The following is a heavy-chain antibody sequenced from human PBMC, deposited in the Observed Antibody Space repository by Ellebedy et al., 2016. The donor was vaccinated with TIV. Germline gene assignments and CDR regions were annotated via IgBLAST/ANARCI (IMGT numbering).Heavy chain of an antibody. CDR2: IYGDGSDT. CDR3: ARDYYYRMDV. J-gene: IGHJ6*02. V-gene: IGHV3-74*01. Sequence: GGSLRLXXAASGLTFSTYWMHWVRQAPGKGLMWVSRIYGDGSDTIYADSVKGRFTISRDNAKNTLYLQMNSLRTEDTAVYYCARDYYYRMDVWGQGTTVTVSS. CDR1: GLTFSTYW.